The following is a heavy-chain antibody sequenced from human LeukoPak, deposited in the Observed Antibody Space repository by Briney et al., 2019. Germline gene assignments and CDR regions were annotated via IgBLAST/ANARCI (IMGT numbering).Heavy chain of an antibody. V-gene: IGHV1-2*02. CDR2: INPNSGGT. J-gene: IGHJ3*02. CDR3: ARRRPRLVINDVLHI. CDR1: GYTFTGYY. Sequence: GASVKVSCKASGYTFTGYYMHWVRQAPGQGLEWMGWINPNSGGTNYAQKFQGRVTMTRDTSISTAYMELSRLRSDDTALYYCARRRPRLVINDVLHIWGQGTMVTVSS. D-gene: IGHD2-21*01.